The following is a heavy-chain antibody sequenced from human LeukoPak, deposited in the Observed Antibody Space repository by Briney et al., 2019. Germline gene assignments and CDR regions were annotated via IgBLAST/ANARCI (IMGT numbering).Heavy chain of an antibody. CDR3: ARTGTSVPDRFDP. CDR2: INWNGGST. D-gene: IGHD1-1*01. Sequence: GGSLRLSCAASGFTFDDYGMSWVRQAPGKGLEWVSGINWNGGSTGYSDSVKGRFSISRDNAKNSLRLQMDSLRAEDTAFYFCARTGTSVPDRFDPWGQGTLVTVSS. J-gene: IGHJ5*02. V-gene: IGHV3-20*04. CDR1: GFTFDDYG.